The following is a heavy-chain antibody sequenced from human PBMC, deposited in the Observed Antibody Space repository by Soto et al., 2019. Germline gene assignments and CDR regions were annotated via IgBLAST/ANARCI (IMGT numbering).Heavy chain of an antibody. V-gene: IGHV3-23*01. CDR1: GFTFSSYS. J-gene: IGHJ3*02. CDR2: ITASEETT. Sequence: EVKLLESGGGLVQPGESLRLSCTASGFTFSSYSMSWVRLAPGKGLEWVAHITASEETTYYPDSVKGRFTISRDTSRNTVYLQIISLRVEDTALYYCAKCMQAYWNYDAHHIWGQGTMVTVSS. D-gene: IGHD1-7*01. CDR3: AKCMQAYWNYDAHHI.